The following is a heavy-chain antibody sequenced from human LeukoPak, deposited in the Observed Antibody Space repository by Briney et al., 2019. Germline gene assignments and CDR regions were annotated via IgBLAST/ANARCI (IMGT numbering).Heavy chain of an antibody. V-gene: IGHV1-69*01. D-gene: IGHD2-15*01. Sequence: SVKVSCKASGGTFSSYAISWVRQAPGQGLGCRGGIIPIFGTANYAQKFQCRVTITSDESTRTAYLALTTLRPADTAVYYCARDPYYCSGGSCYVAEYFQHWGQGTLVTVSS. CDR3: ARDPYYCSGGSCYVAEYFQH. J-gene: IGHJ1*01. CDR1: GGTFSSYA. CDR2: IIPIFGTA.